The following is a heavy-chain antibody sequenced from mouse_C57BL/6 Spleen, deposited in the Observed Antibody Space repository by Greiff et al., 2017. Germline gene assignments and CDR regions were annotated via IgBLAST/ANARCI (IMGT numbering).Heavy chain of an antibody. CDR3: ASPGRTHFDY. V-gene: IGHV1-82*01. CDR2: IYPGDGDT. CDR1: GYAFSSSW. J-gene: IGHJ2*01. Sequence: VQLQQSGPELVKPGASVKISCKASGYAFSSSWMNWVKQRPGKGLEWIGRIYPGDGDTNYNGKFKGKATLTADKSSSTAYMQLSSLTSEDSAVYFCASPGRTHFDYWGQGTTLTVSS. D-gene: IGHD4-1*01.